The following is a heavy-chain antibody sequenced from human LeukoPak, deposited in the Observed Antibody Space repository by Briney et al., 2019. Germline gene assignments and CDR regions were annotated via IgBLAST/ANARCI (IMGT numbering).Heavy chain of an antibody. CDR2: ISYDGSNK. V-gene: IGHV3-30*18. Sequence: GGSLRLSCAASGFTFSSYGMHWVRQAPGKGLEWVAVISYDGSNKYYADSEKGRFTISRDNSKNTLYLQMNSLRAEDTAVYYCAKGLYSSGWFIDYWGQGTLVTVSS. D-gene: IGHD6-19*01. CDR3: AKGLYSSGWFIDY. J-gene: IGHJ4*02. CDR1: GFTFSSYG.